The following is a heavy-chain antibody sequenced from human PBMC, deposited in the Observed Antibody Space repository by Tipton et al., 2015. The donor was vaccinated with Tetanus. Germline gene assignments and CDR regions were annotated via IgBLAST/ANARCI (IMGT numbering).Heavy chain of an antibody. V-gene: IGHV4-34*01. D-gene: IGHD5-18*01. CDR2: INHSGST. J-gene: IGHJ2*01. Sequence: TLSLTCIVSGDSLSNGDYYWSWIRQPPGKGLEWIGEINHSGSTTYSPSFKSRVTISVDTPKNQFSLKLTSLTVADTAVYYCARGGSYSYGPRGFDLWGRGTLVTVSS. CDR1: GDSLSNGDYY. CDR3: ARGGSYSYGPRGFDL.